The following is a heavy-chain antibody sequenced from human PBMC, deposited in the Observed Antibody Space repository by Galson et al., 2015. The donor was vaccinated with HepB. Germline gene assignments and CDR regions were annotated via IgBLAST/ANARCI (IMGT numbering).Heavy chain of an antibody. CDR3: ARDERGRKYVAGTTGSPAW. V-gene: IGHV3-23*01. D-gene: IGHD1-26*01. CDR1: GFAFSSYA. Sequence: SLRLSCAASGFAFSSYAMTWFRQAPGKGLEWVSTVTGNGDSTFYSDSVKGRFTVSRDNSKNALYLHMTSLRAEDTATYYCARDERGRKYVAGTTGSPAWWGQATLVTVSS. CDR2: VTGNGDST. J-gene: IGHJ4*02.